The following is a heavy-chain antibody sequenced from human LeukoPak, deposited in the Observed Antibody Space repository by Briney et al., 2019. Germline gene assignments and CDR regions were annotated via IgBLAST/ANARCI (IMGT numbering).Heavy chain of an antibody. CDR2: LYSCGDT. D-gene: IGHD3-10*01. CDR1: GFTVSSNF. Sequence: GGSLRLSCAASGFTVSSNFMSWVRQAPGKGLEWVSVLYSCGDTYYADSVKGRFTISRDNSKNTLYLQMNSLSAEDTAVYYCASTSGSYLYFDFWGQGTLVTVSS. J-gene: IGHJ4*02. CDR3: ASTSGSYLYFDF. V-gene: IGHV3-53*01.